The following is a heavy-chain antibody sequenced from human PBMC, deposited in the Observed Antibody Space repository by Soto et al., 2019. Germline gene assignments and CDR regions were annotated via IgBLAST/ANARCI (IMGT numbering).Heavy chain of an antibody. V-gene: IGHV3-9*01. CDR1: GFTFDDYA. D-gene: IGHD6-13*01. J-gene: IGHJ4*02. Sequence: EVQLVESGGGLVQPGRSLRLSCAASGFTFDDYAMHWVRQAPGKGLEWVSGISWNSGSIGYADSVKGRFTISRDNAKNSLYLQMNGLRAEDTALYYCAKSEDLAAAAYFDYWGQGTLVTVSS. CDR2: ISWNSGSI. CDR3: AKSEDLAAAAYFDY.